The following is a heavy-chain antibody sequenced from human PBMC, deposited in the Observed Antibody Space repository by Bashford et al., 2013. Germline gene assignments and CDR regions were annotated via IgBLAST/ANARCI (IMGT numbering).Heavy chain of an antibody. CDR3: ARDRTVRGYYYYMDV. CDR2: IRTSRTYR. J-gene: IGHJ6*03. D-gene: IGHD4-11*01. Sequence: VRQAPGKGLGRVPDIRTSRTYRYYAHSGKGRFTISRDKAKDSLYVQMNSLKTDDTAVYYCARDRTVRGYYYYMDVWGKGTTVTVSS. V-gene: IGHV3-21*04.